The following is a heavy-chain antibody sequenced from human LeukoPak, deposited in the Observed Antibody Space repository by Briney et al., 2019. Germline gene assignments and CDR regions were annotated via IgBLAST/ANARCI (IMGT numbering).Heavy chain of an antibody. CDR2: IYYSGST. Sequence: SETLSLACTVSGGSISCSSYYWGWIRQPPGKGLEWIGSIYYSGSTYYNPSLKSRVTISVDTSKNQFSLKLSSVTAADTAVYYCARAAGHDFWSGYYGFDPWGQGTLVTVSS. CDR3: ARAAGHDFWSGYYGFDP. V-gene: IGHV4-39*07. CDR1: GGSISCSSYY. D-gene: IGHD3-3*01. J-gene: IGHJ5*02.